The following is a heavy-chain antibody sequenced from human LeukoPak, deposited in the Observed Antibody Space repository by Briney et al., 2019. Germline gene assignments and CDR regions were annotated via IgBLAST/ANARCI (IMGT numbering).Heavy chain of an antibody. CDR2: ISGSGGTT. Sequence: GGSLRLSCAASGFTFRSDAMSWVRQAPGKGLEWVSGISGSGGTTYYADSVKGRFTISRDNSKNTLYLQMNSLRAEDTAVYYCAKHHCSSTSCYRVFAFWGKGPLVTAS. V-gene: IGHV3-23*01. CDR3: AKHHCSSTSCYRVFAF. J-gene: IGHJ4*02. CDR1: GFTFRSDA. D-gene: IGHD2-2*02.